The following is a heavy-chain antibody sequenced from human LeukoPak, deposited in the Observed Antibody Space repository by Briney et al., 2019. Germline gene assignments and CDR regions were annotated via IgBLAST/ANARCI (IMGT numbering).Heavy chain of an antibody. CDR1: GGSISSYY. J-gene: IGHJ4*02. V-gene: IGHV4-59*01. D-gene: IGHD3-9*01. CDR3: ARYVHYDILTGYMGGFDY. CDR2: IFYTGST. Sequence: SETLSLTCTVSGGSISSYYWSWIRQPPGKGLEWIGYIFYTGSTNYNPSLKSRVTISVDTSKNQFSLKLSSVTAADTAVYYCARYVHYDILTGYMGGFDYWGQGTLVTVSS.